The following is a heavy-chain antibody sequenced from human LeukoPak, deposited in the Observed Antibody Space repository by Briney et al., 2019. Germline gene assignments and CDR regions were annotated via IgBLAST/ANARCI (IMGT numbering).Heavy chain of an antibody. V-gene: IGHV1-2*02. CDR3: ARDQGNGYYINWFDP. CDR2: INPNNGGT. D-gene: IGHD3-22*01. J-gene: IGHJ5*02. Sequence: ASVKVSCKASGYTFTGYYMHWVRQAPGQGPEWMGWINPNNGGTRLAQKFQGRVTMTTDTSTSTAYMELSKLTSDDTAMYYCARDQGNGYYINWFDPWGQGTLVTVSS. CDR1: GYTFTGYY.